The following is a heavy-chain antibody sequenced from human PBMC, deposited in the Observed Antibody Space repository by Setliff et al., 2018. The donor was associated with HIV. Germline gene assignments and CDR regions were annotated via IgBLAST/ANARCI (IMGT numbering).Heavy chain of an antibody. CDR1: GFTFRRFA. D-gene: IGHD6-19*01. J-gene: IGHJ4*02. CDR2: TGGSGADT. V-gene: IGHV3-23*01. CDR3: TKVNRGAVAAWYYFDY. Sequence: TGGSLRLSCAASGFTFRRFAMSWVRQAPGKGLEWVSTTGGSGADTFYADSVKGRFTISRDISKSTLYLQMYSLRVDDTALYYCTKVNRGAVAAWYYFDYWGQGTLVTVSS.